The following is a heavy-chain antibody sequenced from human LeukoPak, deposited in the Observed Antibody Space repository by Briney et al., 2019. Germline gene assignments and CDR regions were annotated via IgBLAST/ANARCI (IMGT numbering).Heavy chain of an antibody. CDR1: SGSISTSNYY. J-gene: IGHJ4*02. CDR2: IFYCGST. D-gene: IGHD5-18*01. CDR3: ARENGYRYDY. V-gene: IGHV4-39*07. Sequence: SETLSLTCTVSSGSISTSNYYWGWVRQPPGKALEWIGNIFYCGSTYYSPSLKSRVTISLDTSRNQFSLKLSSVTAADTALYYCARENGYRYDYWGQGTLVTVSS.